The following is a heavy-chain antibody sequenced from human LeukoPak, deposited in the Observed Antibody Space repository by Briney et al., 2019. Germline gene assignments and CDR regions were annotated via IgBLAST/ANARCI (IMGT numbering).Heavy chain of an antibody. J-gene: IGHJ4*02. CDR3: AKVVGATTFDY. Sequence: PGGSLRLSCAASGFTFSSSGIHWVRQAPGKGLEWVAFIRSDGSNKYYGDSVKGRFTISRDNSKNTLYPQMNSLRAEDTALYYCAKVVGATTFDYWGQGTLVTVSS. CDR1: GFTFSSSG. V-gene: IGHV3-30*02. D-gene: IGHD1-26*01. CDR2: IRSDGSNK.